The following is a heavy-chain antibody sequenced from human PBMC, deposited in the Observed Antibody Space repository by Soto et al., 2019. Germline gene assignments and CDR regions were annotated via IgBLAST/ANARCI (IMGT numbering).Heavy chain of an antibody. V-gene: IGHV2-26*01. J-gene: IGHJ6*02. CDR3: ARKWELRYHGMDV. D-gene: IGHD1-26*01. CDR2: IFSNDEK. Sequence: SGPTLVNPTETLTLTCTVSGFSLSNARMGVSWTRQPPGKALEWLAHIFSNDEKSYSTSLKSRLTISKDTSKSQVVLTMTNMDPVDTATYYCARKWELRYHGMDVWGQGTTVTVSS. CDR1: GFSLSNARMG.